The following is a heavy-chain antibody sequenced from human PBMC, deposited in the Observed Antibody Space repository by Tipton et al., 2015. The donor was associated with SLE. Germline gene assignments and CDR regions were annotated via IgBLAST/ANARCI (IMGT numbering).Heavy chain of an antibody. D-gene: IGHD5-12*01. CDR2: IYSSGTA. V-gene: IGHV4-59*01. Sequence: TLSLTCTVSGGPISPYYWSWLWQPPGKGLEWIGYIYSSGTANYNPSLKSRVTISIDTSKNHFSRKLSSVTAADTAIYYCARANSGDWGQGTLVTVSS. CDR1: GGPISPYY. J-gene: IGHJ4*02. CDR3: ARANSGD.